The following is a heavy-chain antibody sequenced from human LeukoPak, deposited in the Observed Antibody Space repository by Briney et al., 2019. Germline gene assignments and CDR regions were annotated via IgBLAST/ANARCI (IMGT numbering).Heavy chain of an antibody. V-gene: IGHV4-59*12. CDR1: GGSISSYY. D-gene: IGHD4-17*01. CDR2: IYYSGST. Sequence: PSETLSLTCTVSGGSISSYYWSWIRQPPGKGLEWIGYIYYSGSTNYNPSLKSRVTMSVDTSKNQFSLKLSSVTAADTAVHYCARVSSLGYGDYLDYWGQGTLVTVSS. J-gene: IGHJ4*02. CDR3: ARVSSLGYGDYLDY.